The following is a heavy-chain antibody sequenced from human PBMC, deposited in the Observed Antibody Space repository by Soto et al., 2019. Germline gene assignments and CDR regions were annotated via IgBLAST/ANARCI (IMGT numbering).Heavy chain of an antibody. CDR3: ANGAAAGYYYGLDV. V-gene: IGHV3-9*01. Sequence: GGSLRLSCAASGFTFDDYGMHWVRQAPGKGLEWVSGISRNSGSIGYADSVKGRFTISRDNAKNSLYLQMNSLRAEDTALNYCANGAAAGYYYGLDVWGQGTLVTVSS. CDR1: GFTFDDYG. J-gene: IGHJ6*02. D-gene: IGHD6-13*01. CDR2: ISRNSGSI.